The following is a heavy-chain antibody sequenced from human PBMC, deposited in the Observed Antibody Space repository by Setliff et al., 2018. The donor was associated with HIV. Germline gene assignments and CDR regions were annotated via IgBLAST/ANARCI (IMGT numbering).Heavy chain of an antibody. V-gene: IGHV4-39*01. CDR2: IYYSGST. D-gene: IGHD2-2*01. J-gene: IGHJ6*03. CDR3: GNQAVVPADMDYYYYIDV. Sequence: PSETLSLTCTVSGGSIWNYYWSWIRQPPGKGLEWIGTIYYSGSTYYNPSLKSRVTISTDTSKNQFSLKVRSVTAADTAVYYCGNQAVVPADMDYYYYIDVWGKGTTVTVSS. CDR1: GGSIWNYY.